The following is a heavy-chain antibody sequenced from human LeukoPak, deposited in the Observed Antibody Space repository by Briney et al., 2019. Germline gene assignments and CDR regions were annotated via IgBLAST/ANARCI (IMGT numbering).Heavy chain of an antibody. D-gene: IGHD1-1*01. CDR2: ISYDGSNR. J-gene: IGHJ3*02. V-gene: IGHV3-30*18. Sequence: PGSTLGLSCAASGFTFSSYGMHWVREAPGKGLELVAVISYDGSNRYYADSVKGRITITSDNSKNTLYLQMNSLRAGESAVYYCAKDGGFRSDWNGPDIWGQGKMVTLSS. CDR3: AKDGGFRSDWNGPDI. CDR1: GFTFSSYG.